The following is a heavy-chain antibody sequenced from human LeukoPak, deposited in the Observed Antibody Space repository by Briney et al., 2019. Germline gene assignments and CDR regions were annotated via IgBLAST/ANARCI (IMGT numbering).Heavy chain of an antibody. J-gene: IGHJ4*02. D-gene: IGHD4-23*01. CDR3: ARDNGGNSPNF. Sequence: GRSLRLSCAASGFTFSSYAMHWVRQAPGKGLEWVTVISYDGSSKFYADSVKGRFTISRDNSKNTLYLQMNSLRAEDTAVYYCARDNGGNSPNFWGQGTLVTVSS. CDR2: ISYDGSSK. V-gene: IGHV3-30-3*01. CDR1: GFTFSSYA.